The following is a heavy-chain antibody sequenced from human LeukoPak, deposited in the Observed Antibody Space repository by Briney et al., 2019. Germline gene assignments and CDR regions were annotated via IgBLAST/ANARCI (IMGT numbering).Heavy chain of an antibody. Sequence: GSSVKVSCKASGGTFSSYAISWVRQAPGQGLEWMGGIIPIFGTANYAQKFQGRVTITADESTSTAYMGLSSLRSEDTAVYYCARPQTQNIGFGELLYGSLDYWGQGTLVTVSS. CDR1: GGTFSSYA. D-gene: IGHD3-10*01. CDR3: ARPQTQNIGFGELLYGSLDY. J-gene: IGHJ4*02. V-gene: IGHV1-69*01. CDR2: IIPIFGTA.